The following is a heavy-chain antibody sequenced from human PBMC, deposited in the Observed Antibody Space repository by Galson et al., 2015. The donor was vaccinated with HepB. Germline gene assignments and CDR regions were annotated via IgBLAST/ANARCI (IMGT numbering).Heavy chain of an antibody. CDR3: ARASRPDIVVVVAGGYGY. V-gene: IGHV3-21*01. D-gene: IGHD2-15*01. CDR1: GFTFSSYS. CDR2: ISSSSSYI. J-gene: IGHJ4*02. Sequence: SLRLSCAVSGFTFSSYSMNWVRQAPGKGLEWVSSISSSSSYIYYADSVKGRFTISRDNAKNSLYLQMNSLRAEDTAVYYCARASRPDIVVVVAGGYGYWGQGTLVTVSS.